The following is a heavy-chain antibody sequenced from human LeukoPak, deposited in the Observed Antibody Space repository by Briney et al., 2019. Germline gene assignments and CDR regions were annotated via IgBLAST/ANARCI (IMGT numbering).Heavy chain of an antibody. V-gene: IGHV1-69*06. CDR2: IIPIFGTA. CDR3: ARALGRKGFDC. J-gene: IGHJ4*02. CDR1: GYTFTSYY. Sequence: SVKVSCKASGYTFTSYYMHWVRQAPGQGLEWMGGIIPIFGTANYAQKFQGRVTITADKSTSTAYMELSSLRSEDTAVYYCARALGRKGFDCWGQGTLVTVSS.